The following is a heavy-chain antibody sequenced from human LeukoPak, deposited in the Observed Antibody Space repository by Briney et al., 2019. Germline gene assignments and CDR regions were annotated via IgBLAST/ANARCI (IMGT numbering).Heavy chain of an antibody. CDR3: ARVWSSEWELLYYFDY. CDR2: IYYSGST. Sequence: SETLSLTCPVSGGSISSGGYYWSWIRQHPGKGLEWIGYIYYSGSTYYNPSLKSRVTISVDTSKNQFSLKLSSVTAADTAVYYCARVWSSEWELLYYFDYWGQGTLVTVSS. J-gene: IGHJ4*02. V-gene: IGHV4-31*03. D-gene: IGHD1-26*01. CDR1: GGSISSGGYY.